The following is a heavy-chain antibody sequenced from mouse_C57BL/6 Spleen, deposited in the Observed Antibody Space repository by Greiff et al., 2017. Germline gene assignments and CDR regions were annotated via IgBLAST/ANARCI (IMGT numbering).Heavy chain of an antibody. CDR2: IDPATGGT. J-gene: IGHJ2*01. CDR1: GYTFTDYE. V-gene: IGHV1-15*01. CDR3: TRGVPYYDYVDY. Sequence: QVQLKESGAELVRPGASVTLSCKASGYTFTDYEMHWVKQTPVHGLEWIGAIDPATGGTAYNQKFKGKAILTADKSSSTAYMELRSLTSEDSAVYSCTRGVPYYDYVDYWGQGTTLTVSS. D-gene: IGHD2-4*01.